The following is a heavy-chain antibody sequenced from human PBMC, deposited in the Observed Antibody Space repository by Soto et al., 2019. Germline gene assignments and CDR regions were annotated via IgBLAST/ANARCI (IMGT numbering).Heavy chain of an antibody. D-gene: IGHD3-10*01. CDR1: GFTFSSYW. V-gene: IGHV3-7*04. CDR3: ARATGADKEDY. Sequence: PASGFTFSSYWMSWVRQAPGKGPEWVANIKEDGSERYYVDSVKGRFTISRDNAKNSLYLQMNSLRAEDTAVYYCARATGADKEDYWGQGTLVTVSS. CDR2: IKEDGSER. J-gene: IGHJ4*02.